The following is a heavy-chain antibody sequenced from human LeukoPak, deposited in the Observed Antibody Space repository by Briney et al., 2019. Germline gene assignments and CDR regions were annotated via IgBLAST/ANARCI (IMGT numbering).Heavy chain of an antibody. CDR1: GFTFSNYA. V-gene: IGHV3-23*01. D-gene: IGHD6-13*01. CDR3: AKEYSSSWRFFIS. Sequence: SGGSLRLSCAASGFTFSNYAMSWVRQAPRKGLEWVSGMSGTGDSTYYADSVKGRFTISRDYSKNTLSLQMNSLTAEDTAIYYCAKEYSSSWRFFISWGQGTLVTVSS. J-gene: IGHJ5*02. CDR2: MSGTGDST.